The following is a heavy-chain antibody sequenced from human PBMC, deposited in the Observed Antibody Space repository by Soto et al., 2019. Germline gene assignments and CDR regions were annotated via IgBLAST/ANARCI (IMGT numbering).Heavy chain of an antibody. V-gene: IGHV3-23*01. J-gene: IGHJ5*02. CDR3: ATSFRYFYT. D-gene: IGHD3-9*01. Sequence: EVQLLESGGGLVLPGGSLRLSCAGSGFTPTTTPLSWVRQTPGKGLEWVTTISGTASRTYYVDSVKGRFFNSRDNSNNTLTLQMNNLTLGDTAVYYCATSFRYFYTWGQGTRVTVSS. CDR2: ISGTASRT. CDR1: GFTPTTTP.